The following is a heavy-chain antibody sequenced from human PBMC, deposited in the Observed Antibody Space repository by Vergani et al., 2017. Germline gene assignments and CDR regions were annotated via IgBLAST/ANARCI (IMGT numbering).Heavy chain of an antibody. CDR2: IYTSGST. CDR3: ARQRAIAARLSDYFDY. V-gene: IGHV4-61*02. D-gene: IGHD6-6*01. J-gene: IGHJ4*02. Sequence: QVQLQESGPGLVKPSQTLSLTCTVSGGSISSGSYYWSWIRQPAGKGLEWIGRIYTSGSTNYNPSLKSRVTISVDTSKNQFSLKLSSVTAADTAVYYCARQRAIAARLSDYFDYWGQGTLVTVSS. CDR1: GGSISSGSYY.